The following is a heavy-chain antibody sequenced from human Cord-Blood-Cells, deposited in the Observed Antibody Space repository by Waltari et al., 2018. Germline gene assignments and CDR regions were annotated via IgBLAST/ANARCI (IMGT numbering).Heavy chain of an antibody. Sequence: QVQLVQSGAEVKKPGASVKVSCKASGYTSTSYAMHWVRQAPGQRLEWMGWINAGNGNTKYSQKFQGRVTITRDTSASTAYMELSSLRSEDTAVYYCARVVTVTNWFDPWGQGTLVTVSS. CDR2: INAGNGNT. CDR3: ARVVTVTNWFDP. D-gene: IGHD4-4*01. CDR1: GYTSTSYA. J-gene: IGHJ5*02. V-gene: IGHV1-3*01.